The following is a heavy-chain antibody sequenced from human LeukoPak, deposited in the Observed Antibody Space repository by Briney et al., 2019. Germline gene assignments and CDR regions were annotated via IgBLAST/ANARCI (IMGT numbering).Heavy chain of an antibody. CDR1: GGSISSGSYY. Sequence: MSSETLSLTCTVSGGSISSGSYYWSWIRQPAGKGLEWIGRIYISGSTNYNPSLKSRVTMSLDTSKNQFSLKLRSVTAADTAVYYCARGRTMVRGVIRRFDPWGQGTLVAVSS. J-gene: IGHJ5*02. CDR3: ARGRTMVRGVIRRFDP. CDR2: IYISGST. D-gene: IGHD3-10*01. V-gene: IGHV4-61*02.